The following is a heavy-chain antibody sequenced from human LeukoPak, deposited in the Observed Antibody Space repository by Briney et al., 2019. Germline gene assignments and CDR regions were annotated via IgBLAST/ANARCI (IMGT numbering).Heavy chain of an antibody. D-gene: IGHD4-17*01. Sequence: GRSLRLSRAASGFTFSSYTLYWVRQPPGKGLEWVAGISFDGNNKQYADSEKGRFTISRDNSKKALYLQMNSLRAEDTALYYCARESYGDYYFDYWGQGTLVTVSS. V-gene: IGHV3-30-3*01. J-gene: IGHJ4*02. CDR1: GFTFSSYT. CDR2: ISFDGNNK. CDR3: ARESYGDYYFDY.